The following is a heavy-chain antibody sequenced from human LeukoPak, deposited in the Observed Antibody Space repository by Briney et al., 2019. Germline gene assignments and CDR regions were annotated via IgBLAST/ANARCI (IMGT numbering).Heavy chain of an antibody. Sequence: SETLSLTCTVSGGSISSNSYYWGWIRQPPGKGLEWIGSIYYSGSTYYNPSLKSRVTISVDTSKNQFSLKLSSVTAADTAVYYCASKGRGITISDYWGQGTLVTVSS. CDR2: IYYSGST. D-gene: IGHD3-9*01. CDR1: GGSISSNSYY. CDR3: ASKGRGITISDY. J-gene: IGHJ4*02. V-gene: IGHV4-39*01.